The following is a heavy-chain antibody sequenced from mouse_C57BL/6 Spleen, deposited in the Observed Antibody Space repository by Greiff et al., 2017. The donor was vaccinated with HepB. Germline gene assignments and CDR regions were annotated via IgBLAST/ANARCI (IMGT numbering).Heavy chain of an antibody. CDR1: GYTFTSYT. Sequence: QVHAKQSGAELARPGASVKMSCKASGYTFTSYTMHWVKQRPGQGLEWIGYINPSSGYTKYNQKFKDKATLTADKSSSTAYMQLSSLTSEDSAVYYCARSYYGNWYFDVWGTGTTVTVSS. CDR3: ARSYYGNWYFDV. J-gene: IGHJ1*03. V-gene: IGHV1-4*01. D-gene: IGHD2-10*01. CDR2: INPSSGYT.